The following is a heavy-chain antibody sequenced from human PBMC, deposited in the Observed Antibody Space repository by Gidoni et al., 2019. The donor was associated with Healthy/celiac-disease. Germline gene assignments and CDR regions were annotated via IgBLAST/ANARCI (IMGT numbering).Heavy chain of an antibody. V-gene: IGHV1-18*01. CDR2: ISAYNGNT. CDR1: GYTFTSYG. Sequence: QVQLVQSGAEVKKPGASVKVSCTASGYTFTSYGISWVRQAPGQGLEWMGWISAYNGNTNYAQKLQGRVTMTTDTSTSTAYMELRSLRSDDTAVYYCARDIVVVPAALNYYYYGMDVWGQGTTVTVSS. CDR3: ARDIVVVPAALNYYYYGMDV. J-gene: IGHJ6*02. D-gene: IGHD2-2*01.